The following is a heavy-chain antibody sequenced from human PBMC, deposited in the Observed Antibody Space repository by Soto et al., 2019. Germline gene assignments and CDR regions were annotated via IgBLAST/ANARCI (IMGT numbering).Heavy chain of an antibody. J-gene: IGHJ4*02. D-gene: IGHD1-7*01. CDR3: VRRAAGNYQY. Sequence: EVQLAESGGGMVQPGGSLRLSCVASGFTFSSYDMHWVRQAPGKGLEYVSSISSKGGTTYYGNSVKGRFTISRDNSKSTLYLRLCSLRGEEMAVYYSVRRAAGNYQYWGPGTVVTVSS. V-gene: IGHV3-64*01. CDR1: GFTFSSYD. CDR2: ISSKGGTT.